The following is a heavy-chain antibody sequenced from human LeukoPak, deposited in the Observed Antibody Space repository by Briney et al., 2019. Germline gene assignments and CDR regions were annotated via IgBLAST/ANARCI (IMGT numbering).Heavy chain of an antibody. V-gene: IGHV4-59*01. D-gene: IGHD1-26*01. J-gene: IGHJ5*02. CDR2: IYYTGAT. Sequence: SETLSLTCNVSVGSISSYYWSWIRQPPGKGLEWIGYIYYTGATNYNPSLKGRPTISIDTPRMQFSLNLRSVTAADTAVYYCARSTRSWFDPWGQGTLVTVSS. CDR1: VGSISSYY. CDR3: ARSTRSWFDP.